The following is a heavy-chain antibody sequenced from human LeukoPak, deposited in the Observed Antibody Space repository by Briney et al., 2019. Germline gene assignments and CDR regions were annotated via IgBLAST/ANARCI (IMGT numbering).Heavy chain of an antibody. Sequence: GESLKIYCDSSFTLHWNAWVRQVPGKGLGGVGIMYPEDSDPRPSPSFQVQVTISADKSISSAYLRWSSLKASDTDMYYCARPRAYYYDGSAYYFDSWGQGTLVTVSS. D-gene: IGHD3-22*01. CDR1: SSFTLHW. J-gene: IGHJ4*02. CDR3: ARPRAYYYDGSAYYFDS. CDR2: MYPEDSDP. V-gene: IGHV5-51*01.